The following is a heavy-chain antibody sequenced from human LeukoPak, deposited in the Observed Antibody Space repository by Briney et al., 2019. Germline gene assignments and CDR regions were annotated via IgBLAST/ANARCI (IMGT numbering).Heavy chain of an antibody. CDR2: ISDSGGST. V-gene: IGHV3-23*01. J-gene: IGHJ4*02. D-gene: IGHD6-13*01. CDR1: GFTFSSYA. Sequence: GGSLRLSCAASGFTFSSYAMTWVRQAPGKGLEWVSGISDSGGSTYYADSVKGRFTISRDNSKNTLYLQMNSLRAEDTAVYYCARDIAAAGTENIDYWGQGTLVTVSS. CDR3: ARDIAAAGTENIDY.